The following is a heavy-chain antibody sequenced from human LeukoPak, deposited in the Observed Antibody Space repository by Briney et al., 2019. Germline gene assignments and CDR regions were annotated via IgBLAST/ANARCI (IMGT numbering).Heavy chain of an antibody. Sequence: GGSLRLSCAATGFTVSNNYMSWVRQAPGKGLEWVSVIYSGGSTYYADSVKGRFTISRDNSKNTLYLQMNSLRAEDTAVYYCARDLQDSRGYYHDAFDIWGQGTMVTVSS. CDR2: IYSGGST. V-gene: IGHV3-53*01. CDR3: ARDLQDSRGYYHDAFDI. J-gene: IGHJ3*02. D-gene: IGHD3-22*01. CDR1: GFTVSNNY.